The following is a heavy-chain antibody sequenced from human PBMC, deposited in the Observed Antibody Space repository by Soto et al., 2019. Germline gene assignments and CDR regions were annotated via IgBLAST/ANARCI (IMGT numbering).Heavy chain of an antibody. CDR3: ARLMWINPPSRPEHYFYGMDV. J-gene: IGHJ6*02. CDR2: INDRES. Sequence: QVQLQQWGAGLLKPSETLSLTCGVYGGPFNGFYWSWVRQPPGKGLEWIGEINDRESNYSPSLMSRLSISNDASKKQFSLKLKSVTAADTAVYYCARLMWINPPSRPEHYFYGMDVWGQGTSVIVSS. V-gene: IGHV4-34*01. CDR1: GGPFNGFY. D-gene: IGHD5-12*01.